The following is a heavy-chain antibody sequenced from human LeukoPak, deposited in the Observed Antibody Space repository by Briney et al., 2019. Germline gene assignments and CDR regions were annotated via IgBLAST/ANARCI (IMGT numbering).Heavy chain of an antibody. J-gene: IGHJ6*02. CDR3: GGPNPLLERPSAMDV. CDR2: INSDGSWT. D-gene: IGHD6-25*01. V-gene: IGHV3-74*01. Sequence: GGSLRLSCAASGNYWMHWVRQAPGKGLVWVSHINSDGSWTSYADSVKGRFTISKDNAKNTVYLQMNSLRAEDTAVYYCGGPNPLLERPSAMDVWGQGTTVTVSS. CDR1: GNYW.